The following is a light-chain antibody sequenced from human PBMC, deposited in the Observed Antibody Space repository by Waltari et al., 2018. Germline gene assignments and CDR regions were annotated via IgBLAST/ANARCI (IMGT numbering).Light chain of an antibody. Sequence: AIQLTQSPSSLSASVGDRVTITCRASQGISSALAWDQQKPGKAPKLLIYDSSSLESVVPSRFSGSGSGTDFTLTISSLQPEDFATYYCQQFNGYPLTFGGGTKVEIK. J-gene: IGKJ4*01. CDR2: DSS. CDR1: QGISSA. CDR3: QQFNGYPLT. V-gene: IGKV1-13*02.